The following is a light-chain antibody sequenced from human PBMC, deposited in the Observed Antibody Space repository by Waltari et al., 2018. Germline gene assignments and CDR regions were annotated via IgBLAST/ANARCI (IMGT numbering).Light chain of an antibody. CDR2: EDH. Sequence: NFMLTQPHSVSESPGQTVTISCSGSSGSIASNYVQWYQQRPGSAPNTVIYEDHQRPSGVPDRFSGSIDSSSNSASLTISGLKTEDEADYYCQSYDGTNWVFGGGTKLTVL. J-gene: IGLJ3*02. CDR1: SGSIASNY. V-gene: IGLV6-57*02. CDR3: QSYDGTNWV.